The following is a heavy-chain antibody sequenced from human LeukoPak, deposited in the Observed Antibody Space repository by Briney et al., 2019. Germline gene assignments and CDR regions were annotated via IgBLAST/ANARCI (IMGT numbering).Heavy chain of an antibody. D-gene: IGHD3-22*01. J-gene: IGHJ6*03. V-gene: IGHV4-59*12. CDR2: IYYSGST. CDR3: ARDELGRYYYDSSGYYRTSYYMDV. CDR1: GGAISSYY. Sequence: KPSETLSLTCTVSGGAISSYYWSWIRQPPGKGLEWIGYIYYSGSTNSNPSLKSRVTISVDTSKNQFSLKLSSVTAADTAVYYCARDELGRYYYDSSGYYRTSYYMDVWGKGTTVTISS.